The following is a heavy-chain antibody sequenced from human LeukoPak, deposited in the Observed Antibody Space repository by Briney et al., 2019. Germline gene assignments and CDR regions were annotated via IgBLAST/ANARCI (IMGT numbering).Heavy chain of an antibody. CDR1: GYSISSGYY. CDR3: ARAGEQQLVYNWFDP. Sequence: SETLSLTCTVSGYSISSGYYWGWIRQPPGKGLEWIGSIYHSGGTYCNPSLKSRVTISVDTSKNQFSLKLSSVTAADTAVYYCARAGEQQLVYNWFDPWGQGTLVTVSS. J-gene: IGHJ5*02. V-gene: IGHV4-38-2*02. CDR2: IYHSGGT. D-gene: IGHD6-13*01.